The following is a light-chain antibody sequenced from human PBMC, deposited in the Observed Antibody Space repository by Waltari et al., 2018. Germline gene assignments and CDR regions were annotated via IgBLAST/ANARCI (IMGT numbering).Light chain of an antibody. CDR2: KAT. Sequence: DIQMTQSPSTLSASGGDRVTIICRASSSISNWLAWYQQKPGKAPKLLIHKATTLESGVPSRFSGSGSGTEFTLTISSLQPDDFATYYCQQYNSYSTFGQGTKLEMK. V-gene: IGKV1-5*03. CDR1: SSISNW. J-gene: IGKJ2*01. CDR3: QQYNSYST.